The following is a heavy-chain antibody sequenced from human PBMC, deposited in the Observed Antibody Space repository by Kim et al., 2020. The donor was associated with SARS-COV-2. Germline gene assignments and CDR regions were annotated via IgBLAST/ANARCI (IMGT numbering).Heavy chain of an antibody. CDR2: IWYDGSNK. CDR1: GFTFSSYG. V-gene: IGHV3-33*06. D-gene: IGHD3-3*01. Sequence: GGSLRLSCAASGFTFSSYGMHWVRQAPGKGLEWVAVIWYDGSNKYYADSVKGRFTISRDNSKNTLYLQMNSLRAEDTAVYYCAKDKESGYYPLFDYWGQGTLVTVSS. CDR3: AKDKESGYYPLFDY. J-gene: IGHJ4*02.